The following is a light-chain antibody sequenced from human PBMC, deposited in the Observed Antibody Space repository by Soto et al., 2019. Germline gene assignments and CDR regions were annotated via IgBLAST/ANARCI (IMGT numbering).Light chain of an antibody. Sequence: QSALTQPASVSGSPGQSITVSCTGTSSDLGSYNLVSWYQQHPGKAPKLMIYAGSKRPSGVSNRFSGSKSGNTASLTISWVHAEDEADYYCCSYAGSSTWVFGGGTKLTVL. CDR1: SSDLGSYNL. V-gene: IGLV2-23*01. J-gene: IGLJ3*02. CDR3: CSYAGSSTWV. CDR2: AGS.